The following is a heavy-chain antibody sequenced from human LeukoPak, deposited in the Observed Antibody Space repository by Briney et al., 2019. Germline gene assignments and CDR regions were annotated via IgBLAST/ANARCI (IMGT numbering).Heavy chain of an antibody. Sequence: SKTLSLTCAVSGGSISSGGYYWSWIRQPPGKGLEWVGYIYHSRSTYYNPSLKSRVTISVDRSKNQFSLKLSSVTAADTAVYYCARDFDEGGWFDPWGQGTLVTVSS. V-gene: IGHV4-30-2*01. CDR1: GGSISSGGYY. D-gene: IGHD3-9*01. CDR2: IYHSRST. J-gene: IGHJ5*02. CDR3: ARDFDEGGWFDP.